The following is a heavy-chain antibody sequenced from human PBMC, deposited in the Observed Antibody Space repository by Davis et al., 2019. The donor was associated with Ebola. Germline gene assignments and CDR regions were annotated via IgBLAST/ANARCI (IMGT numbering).Heavy chain of an antibody. CDR2: IRSKAYGGTA. Sequence: GESLKISCTTSGFTFGDNAMSWVRQAPGKGLEWVGFIRSKAYGGTAEYAASVKGRFIISRDDSKNIAYLQMNSLKAEDTAVYYCARSVRFLEWLSRGYYYYGMDVWGQGTTVTVSS. CDR3: ARSVRFLEWLSRGYYYYGMDV. J-gene: IGHJ6*02. D-gene: IGHD3-3*01. V-gene: IGHV3-49*04. CDR1: GFTFGDNA.